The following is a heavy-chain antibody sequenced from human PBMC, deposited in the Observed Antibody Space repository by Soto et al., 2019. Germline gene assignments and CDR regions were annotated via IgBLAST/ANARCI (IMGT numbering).Heavy chain of an antibody. CDR1: GGSISSGGYY. D-gene: IGHD3-10*01. CDR2: IYYSGST. J-gene: IGHJ4*02. V-gene: IGHV4-31*03. CDR3: ASLPYGSGIHYFDY. Sequence: QVQLQESGPGLVKPSQTLSLTCTVSGGSISSGGYYWSWIRQHPGKGLEWIGYIYYSGSTYYNPSIKSRVTILVDTSKNQFSLKLSSVTAADTAVYYCASLPYGSGIHYFDYWGQGTLVTVAS.